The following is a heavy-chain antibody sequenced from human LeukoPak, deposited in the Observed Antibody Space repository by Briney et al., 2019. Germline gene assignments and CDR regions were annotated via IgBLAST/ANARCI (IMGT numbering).Heavy chain of an antibody. D-gene: IGHD5-18*01. CDR3: ARGLSYGNWFDP. V-gene: IGHV1-8*01. CDR2: MNPNSGNT. J-gene: IGHJ5*02. Sequence: GASVKVSCKASGFTFTSYDINWVRQATGQGLEWMGWMNPNSGNTGYAQKFQGRVTMTRNTSISTAHMELSSLRSEDTAVYYCARGLSYGNWFDPWGQGTLVTVSS. CDR1: GFTFTSYD.